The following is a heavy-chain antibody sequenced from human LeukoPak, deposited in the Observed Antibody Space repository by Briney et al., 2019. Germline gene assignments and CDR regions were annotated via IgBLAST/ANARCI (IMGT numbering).Heavy chain of an antibody. Sequence: PSETLSLTCTVSGGSISSYYWSWIRQPPGKGLEWIGYIYYSGSTNYNPSLKSRVTISVDTSKNQFSLKLSSVTAADTAVYYCARARYSSSWYAFDIWGQGTMVTVSS. CDR3: ARARYSSSWYAFDI. CDR1: GGSISSYY. D-gene: IGHD6-13*01. V-gene: IGHV4-59*01. CDR2: IYYSGST. J-gene: IGHJ3*02.